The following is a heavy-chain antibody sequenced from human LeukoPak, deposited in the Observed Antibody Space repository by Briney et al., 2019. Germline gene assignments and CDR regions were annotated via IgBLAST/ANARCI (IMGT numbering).Heavy chain of an antibody. CDR1: GYTFTSYG. Sequence: VKVSCKASGYTFTSYGISWVRQAPGQGLEWMGWISAYNGNTNYAQKLQGRVTMTTDTSTSTAYMELRSLRSDDTAVYYCARGSTYYYDSSGYYDYWGQGTLVTVSS. J-gene: IGHJ4*02. D-gene: IGHD3-22*01. CDR2: ISAYNGNT. V-gene: IGHV1-18*01. CDR3: ARGSTYYYDSSGYYDY.